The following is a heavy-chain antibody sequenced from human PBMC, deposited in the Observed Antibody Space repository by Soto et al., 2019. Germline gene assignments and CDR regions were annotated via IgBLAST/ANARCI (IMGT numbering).Heavy chain of an antibody. J-gene: IGHJ4*02. Sequence: ASVKVSCKASGYTFTSYAMHWVRQAPGQRLEWMGWTNAGNGNTKYSQKFQGRVTITRDTSASTAYMELSSLRSEDTAVYYCARDSPLYYDILTGVFDYWGQGTLVTVSS. CDR2: TNAGNGNT. V-gene: IGHV1-3*01. D-gene: IGHD3-9*01. CDR3: ARDSPLYYDILTGVFDY. CDR1: GYTFTSYA.